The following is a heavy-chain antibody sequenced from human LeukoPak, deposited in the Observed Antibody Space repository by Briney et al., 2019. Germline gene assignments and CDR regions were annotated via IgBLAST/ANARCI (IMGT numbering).Heavy chain of an antibody. CDR3: ARDRASVPAAKYSDY. CDR2: ISSSSSYI. Sequence: GGSLRLSCAASGFTFSSYSMNWVRLAPGKGLGWVSSISSSSSYIYYADSVKGRFTISRDNAKNSLYLQMNSLRAEDTAVYYCARDRASVPAAKYSDYWGQGTLVTVSS. V-gene: IGHV3-21*01. CDR1: GFTFSSYS. J-gene: IGHJ4*02. D-gene: IGHD2-2*01.